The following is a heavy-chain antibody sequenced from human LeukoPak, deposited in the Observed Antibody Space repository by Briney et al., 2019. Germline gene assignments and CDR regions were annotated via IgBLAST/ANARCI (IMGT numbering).Heavy chain of an antibody. CDR3: ARVSTIGGTRLYPHYGMDF. Sequence: ASVKVSCKASGYNFRSYAIYWVRQAPGQRLEWMGWIIVGNGNTKYSEKFQGRVIISRDTSANTVYMELSGLRGEDTAVYYCARVSTIGGTRLYPHYGMDFWGKGTTVIVSS. CDR2: IIVGNGNT. J-gene: IGHJ6*04. D-gene: IGHD3-16*01. CDR1: GYNFRSYA. V-gene: IGHV1-3*01.